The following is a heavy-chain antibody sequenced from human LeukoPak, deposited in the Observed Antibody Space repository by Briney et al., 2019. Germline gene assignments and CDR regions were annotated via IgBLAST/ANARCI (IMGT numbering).Heavy chain of an antibody. J-gene: IGHJ3*02. CDR1: GFTFSSYG. D-gene: IGHD2-2*01. V-gene: IGHV3-23*01. CDR2: ISGSGGST. CDR3: AKVVSSGTSCYVSLCGAFDI. Sequence: GETLRLSCATSGFTFSSYGMSWVRQAPRKGLEWVSSISGSGGSTHYADSVKGRFTISRDKSKNTLYLQMNSLRAEDTAVYYCAKVVSSGTSCYVSLCGAFDIWGQGTMVTVSS.